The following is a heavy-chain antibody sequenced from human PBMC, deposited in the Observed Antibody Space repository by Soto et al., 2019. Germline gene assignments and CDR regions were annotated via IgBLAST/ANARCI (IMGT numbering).Heavy chain of an antibody. Sequence: QVQLQESGPGLVDPSQPLSLPRSVSGVSLRSGEFFWRCIRQPTGEGLEWIGYIYYSGSTYYNPSLKSRVTISVDTSKNQFSLKLSSVTAADTAVYYCARWWSGSRQGFDPWGQGTLVTVSS. J-gene: IGHJ5*02. CDR3: ARWWSGSRQGFDP. D-gene: IGHD3-3*01. V-gene: IGHV4-31*03. CDR2: IYYSGST. CDR1: GVSLRSGEFF.